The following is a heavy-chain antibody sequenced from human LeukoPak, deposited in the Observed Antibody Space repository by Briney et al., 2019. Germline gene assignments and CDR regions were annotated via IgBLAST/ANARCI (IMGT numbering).Heavy chain of an antibody. J-gene: IGHJ4*02. CDR1: GGSISSYY. V-gene: IGHV4-59*01. CDR3: ARGGGYDKEYFDY. D-gene: IGHD5-12*01. Sequence: SETLSLTCTVSGGSISSYYWSWIRQAPGKGLEWIGYIYYSGSTNYNPSLKSRVTISVDTSKNQFSLKLSSVTAADTAVYYCARGGGYDKEYFDYWGQGTLVTVSS. CDR2: IYYSGST.